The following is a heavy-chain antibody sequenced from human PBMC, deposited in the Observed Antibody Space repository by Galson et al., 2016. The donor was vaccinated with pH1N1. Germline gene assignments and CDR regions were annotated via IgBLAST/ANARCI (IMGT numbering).Heavy chain of an antibody. CDR3: VRDHDYADSDPSHYYNGMAV. V-gene: IGHV3-7*01. D-gene: IGHD4-17*01. J-gene: IGHJ6*02. Sequence: SLRLSCAASGFTFRDYLMSWARQAPGKGLEWVANIKQDGSEKYYVDSVKGRFTITRDNAKSSLYLQMISLRPEDTAVYYCVRDHDYADSDPSHYYNGMAVWGQGTTVTVSS. CDR1: GFTFRDYL. CDR2: IKQDGSEK.